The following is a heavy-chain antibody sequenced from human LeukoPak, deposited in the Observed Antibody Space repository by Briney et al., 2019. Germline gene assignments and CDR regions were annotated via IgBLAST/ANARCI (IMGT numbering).Heavy chain of an antibody. J-gene: IGHJ3*02. CDR1: GGTFSSYA. CDR2: IVPIFGTA. V-gene: IGHV1-69*01. Sequence: SVKVSCKASGGTFSSYAISWVRQAPGQGLEWMGGIVPIFGTANNAQKFQGRVTITADESTSTAYMELSSLRSEDTAVYYCARERRTMVRGVIGDIWGQGTMVTVSS. CDR3: ARERRTMVRGVIGDI. D-gene: IGHD3-10*01.